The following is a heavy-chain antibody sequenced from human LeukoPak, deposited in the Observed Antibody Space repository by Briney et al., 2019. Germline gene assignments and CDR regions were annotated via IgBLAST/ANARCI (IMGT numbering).Heavy chain of an antibody. CDR1: GGSITSTNYY. Sequence: SGTLSLTCAVSGGSITSTNYYWGWIRQPPGKGLEWIGSIYYNGGAYYNPSLKSRVTISVDTSKNQFSLKLSSVTAADMAVYYCARLSGTHYEAIDYWGQGTLVTVSS. CDR3: ARLSGTHYEAIDY. CDR2: IYYNGGA. D-gene: IGHD1-14*01. J-gene: IGHJ4*02. V-gene: IGHV4-39*01.